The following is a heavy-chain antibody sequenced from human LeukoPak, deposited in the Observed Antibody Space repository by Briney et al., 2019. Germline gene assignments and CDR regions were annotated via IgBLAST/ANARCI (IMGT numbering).Heavy chain of an antibody. J-gene: IGHJ3*02. CDR1: GGTFSSYA. CDR3: ARVSIEYSSSSAAFDI. D-gene: IGHD6-6*01. V-gene: IGHV1-69*05. CDR2: IIPIFGTA. Sequence: SVKVSCKASGGTFSSYAISWVRQAPGQGLEWMGGIIPIFGTANYAQKFQGRVTITTDESTSTAYMELSSLRSEDTAVYYCARVSIEYSSSSAAFDIWGQGTMVTVSS.